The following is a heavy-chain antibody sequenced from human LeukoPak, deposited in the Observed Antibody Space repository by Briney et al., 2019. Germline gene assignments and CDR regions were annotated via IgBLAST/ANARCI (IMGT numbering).Heavy chain of an antibody. CDR2: ISVYNGNT. D-gene: IGHD1-26*01. J-gene: IGHJ4*02. Sequence: ASVKVSCKTSGYSFIDYYIHWVRQAPGQGLEWMGWISVYNGNTKYAEKFQGRVTMTTDTPTNTAYMELRSLRSDDTAMYYCARVDSGRYYGHDYWGQGTLVTVSS. CDR1: GYSFIDYY. V-gene: IGHV1-18*04. CDR3: ARVDSGRYYGHDY.